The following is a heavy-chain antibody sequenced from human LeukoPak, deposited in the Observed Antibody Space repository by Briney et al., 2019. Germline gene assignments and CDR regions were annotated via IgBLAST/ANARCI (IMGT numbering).Heavy chain of an antibody. V-gene: IGHV3-30*18. D-gene: IGHD5-18*01. CDR3: AKEPDDTAMVDY. Sequence: GGSLRLSCAASGFTFSSYGMHWVRQAPGKGLEWVAVISYDGGNKYYADSVKGRFTISRDNSKNTLCLQMNSLRAEDTAVYYCAKEPDDTAMVDYWGQGTLVTVSS. CDR2: ISYDGGNK. J-gene: IGHJ4*02. CDR1: GFTFSSYG.